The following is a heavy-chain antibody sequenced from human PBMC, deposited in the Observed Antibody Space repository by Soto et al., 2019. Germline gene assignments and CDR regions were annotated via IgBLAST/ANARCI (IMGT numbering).Heavy chain of an antibody. V-gene: IGHV4-39*01. CDR3: VKQAVGSMSSE. D-gene: IGHD6-6*01. J-gene: IGHJ4*02. CDR1: GAPISSLTYY. Sequence: SETMSLTCAASGAPISSLTYYWVWIRQPPGKGLEWIASISLGGTTYYSPSLKSRLTASLDTSNNQVSLILSSVTVTDTAVYFCVKQAVGSMSSEWGPGTLVTVSS. CDR2: ISLGGTT.